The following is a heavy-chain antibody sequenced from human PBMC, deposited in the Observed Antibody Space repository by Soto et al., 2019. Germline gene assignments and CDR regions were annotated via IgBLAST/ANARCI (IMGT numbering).Heavy chain of an antibody. J-gene: IGHJ4*02. Sequence: QVQLQQWGAGLLKPSETLSLTCAVYGGSFSGYYWSWIRQPPGKGLEWIGEINHSGSTNYNPSLKSRVTISVDTSKNQFSLKLSSVTAADTAVYYCARGLRWLQPRGPFDYWGQGTLVTVSS. D-gene: IGHD4-17*01. CDR3: ARGLRWLQPRGPFDY. V-gene: IGHV4-34*01. CDR1: GGSFSGYY. CDR2: INHSGST.